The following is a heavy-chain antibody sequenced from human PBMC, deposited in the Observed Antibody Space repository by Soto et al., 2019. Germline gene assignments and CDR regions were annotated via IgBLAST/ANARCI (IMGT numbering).Heavy chain of an antibody. J-gene: IGHJ6*02. CDR3: ARDQEGYGDAYYYGMDV. CDR2: ISSSSSNI. Sequence: GGSLRLSCAASGFTFSSYSMNWVRQAPGKGLEWVSSISSSSSNIYYADSVKGRFTISRDNAKNTLYLQMNSLRAEDTAVYYCARDQEGYGDAYYYGMDVWGQGTTVTVSS. D-gene: IGHD4-17*01. V-gene: IGHV3-21*01. CDR1: GFTFSSYS.